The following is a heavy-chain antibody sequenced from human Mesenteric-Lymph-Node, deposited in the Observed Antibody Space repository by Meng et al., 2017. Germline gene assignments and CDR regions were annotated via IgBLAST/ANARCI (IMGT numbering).Heavy chain of an antibody. Sequence: GESLKISCAASGFTFSNYAMSWVRQAPGKGLEWVSSISNSGSYMYYADSVKGRFTISRDNAKNSLYLQMNSLRAEDTAVYYCARDRNYYGSEFDYWGQGTLVTVSS. CDR1: GFTFSNYA. CDR2: ISNSGSYM. D-gene: IGHD3-10*01. V-gene: IGHV3-21*01. J-gene: IGHJ4*02. CDR3: ARDRNYYGSEFDY.